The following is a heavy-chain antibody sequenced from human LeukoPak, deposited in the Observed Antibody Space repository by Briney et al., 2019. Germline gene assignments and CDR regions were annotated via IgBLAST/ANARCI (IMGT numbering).Heavy chain of an antibody. V-gene: IGHV3-73*01. D-gene: IGHD2-2*01. J-gene: IGHJ4*02. CDR1: GFTFSGSA. Sequence: GGSLRLSCAASGFTFSGSAMHWVRQAFGKGLEWVGRIRSKTNSYATAYAASVKGRFTISRDDSKNTAYLQMNSLKTEDTAVYYCTSPQYCSSTSCYPGYWGQGTLVTVSS. CDR3: TSPQYCSSTSCYPGY. CDR2: IRSKTNSYAT.